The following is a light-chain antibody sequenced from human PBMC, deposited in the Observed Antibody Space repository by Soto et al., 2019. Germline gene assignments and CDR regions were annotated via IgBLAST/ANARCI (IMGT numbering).Light chain of an antibody. CDR1: ESVSSN. V-gene: IGKV3-15*01. CDR3: QQYYTWPLT. J-gene: IGKJ1*01. CDR2: GSS. Sequence: EIVMTQSPATLSVSPGERATLSCRASESVSSNLAWYQQKPGQAPRLLIYGSSTRATVIPARFSGSGSGTEFTLIINSLQSEDFAVYYCQQYYTWPLTFGQGTKVEIK.